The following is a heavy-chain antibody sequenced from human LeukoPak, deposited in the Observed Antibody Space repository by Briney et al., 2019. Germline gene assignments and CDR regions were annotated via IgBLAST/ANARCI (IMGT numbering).Heavy chain of an antibody. D-gene: IGHD6-13*01. CDR2: ISGDGGST. V-gene: IGHV3-23*01. Sequence: GSLRLSCAASGFTFSNYAMSWVRQAPGKGLEWVSGISGDGGSTYCADSVKGRFTISRGSSENALYLQMNSLRAEDTAVYYCAKTSKYSTTWYDYWGQGTLVTVSS. CDR1: GFTFSNYA. CDR3: AKTSKYSTTWYDY. J-gene: IGHJ4*02.